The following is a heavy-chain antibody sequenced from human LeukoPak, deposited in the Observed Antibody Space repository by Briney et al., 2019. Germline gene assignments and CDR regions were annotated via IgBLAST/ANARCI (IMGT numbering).Heavy chain of an antibody. V-gene: IGHV4-59*01. Sequence: PSETLSLTCTVSGDSISSYYWSWIRQPPGKGLEWIGYIYYSGNTNYNPSLKSRVTISVDTSKNDFSLKLSSVTAADTAVYYCARDLPGSPNWFDPWGQGTLVTVSS. CDR3: ARDLPGSPNWFDP. CDR1: GDSISSYY. CDR2: IYYSGNT. J-gene: IGHJ5*02. D-gene: IGHD1-26*01.